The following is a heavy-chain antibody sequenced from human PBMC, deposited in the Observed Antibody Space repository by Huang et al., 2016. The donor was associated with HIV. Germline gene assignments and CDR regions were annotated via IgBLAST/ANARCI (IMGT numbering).Heavy chain of an antibody. Sequence: QVQLVESGGGVVQPGRSLRLSCAAFGFTFNKFDMDWVSQAPGKGLGWVAIISYDGRSKYHADSVKGRFTISRDNSKNTVYLQMNSLRVEDTAVYYCAKDGRGSGTYYDYFEYWGQGTLVTVSS. CDR3: AKDGRGSGTYYDYFEY. J-gene: IGHJ4*02. CDR1: GFTFNKFD. CDR2: ISYDGRSK. D-gene: IGHD1-26*01. V-gene: IGHV3-30*18.